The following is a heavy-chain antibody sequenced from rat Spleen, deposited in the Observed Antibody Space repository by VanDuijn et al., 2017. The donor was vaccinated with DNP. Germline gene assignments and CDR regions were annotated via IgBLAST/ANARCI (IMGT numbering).Heavy chain of an antibody. D-gene: IGHD1-5*01. Sequence: EVQLQESGPGLVKPSQSLSLTCSVTAYSITNNYWGWIRKFPGDKMEWVGHISYRGRTNYNPSLKRRISISRDTSKNQFFLQLSSVTTEDTATYYCARWNIGTSTLDYWGQGVMVTVSS. V-gene: IGHV3-1*01. CDR3: ARWNIGTSTLDY. CDR1: AYSITNNY. CDR2: ISYRGRT. J-gene: IGHJ2*01.